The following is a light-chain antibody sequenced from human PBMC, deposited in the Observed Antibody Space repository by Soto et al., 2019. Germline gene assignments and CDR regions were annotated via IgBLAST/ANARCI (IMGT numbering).Light chain of an antibody. CDR2: ENN. Sequence: QSVLTQPPSVSAAPGQKVTISCSGSSSNIGNNYVSWYQHFPGTAPKVLIYENNKRPSGIPDRFSGSKSGTSATLGITGLQTGDEADYYCGTWDSSLSLVVFGGGTKVTVL. CDR1: SSNIGNNY. J-gene: IGLJ2*01. V-gene: IGLV1-51*02. CDR3: GTWDSSLSLVV.